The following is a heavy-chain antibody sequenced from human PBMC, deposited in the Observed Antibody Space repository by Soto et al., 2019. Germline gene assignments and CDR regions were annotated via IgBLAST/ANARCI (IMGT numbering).Heavy chain of an antibody. D-gene: IGHD2-15*01. V-gene: IGHV3-21*01. CDR3: ARGTRQVVVVAAAFNYYKYMDG. CDR1: GFTFSSYS. J-gene: IGHJ6*03. CDR2: ISSSSSYI. Sequence: EVQLVESGGGLVKPGGSLRLSCAASGFTFSSYSMNWVRQAPGKGLDWVSSISSSSSYIYYADSVKGRCTISRDNAKNSLYLQMNSLRAEDTAVYYCARGTRQVVVVAAAFNYYKYMDGLGKGTTVTVSS.